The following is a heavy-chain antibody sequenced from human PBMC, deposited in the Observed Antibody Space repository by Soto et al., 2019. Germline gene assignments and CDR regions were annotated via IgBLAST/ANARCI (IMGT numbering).Heavy chain of an antibody. CDR1: GFTFSGSA. D-gene: IGHD3-16*01. V-gene: IGHV3-73*02. CDR2: IRSKANSYAT. Sequence: EVQLVESGGDLVQPGGSLKLSCAASGFTFSGSAMHWVRQASGKGLEWVGRIRSKANSYATAYAASVKGRFTISRDDSKNTAYLQMNSLKTEDTAVYYCTRQGARVAFDIWGQGTMVTVSS. CDR3: TRQGARVAFDI. J-gene: IGHJ3*02.